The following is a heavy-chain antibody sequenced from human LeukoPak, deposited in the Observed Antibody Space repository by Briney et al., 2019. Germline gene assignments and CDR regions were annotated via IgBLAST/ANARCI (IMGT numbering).Heavy chain of an antibody. V-gene: IGHV4-59*08. Sequence: SETLSLTCTVSGGSISSYYWSWIRQPPGKGLEWIGYIYYSGSTNYNPSLKSRVTISVDTSKNQFSLKLSSVTAAGTAVYYCARLGTYSFAFDYWGQGTLVTVSS. CDR2: IYYSGST. J-gene: IGHJ4*02. CDR1: GGSISSYY. CDR3: ARLGTYSFAFDY. D-gene: IGHD1-1*01.